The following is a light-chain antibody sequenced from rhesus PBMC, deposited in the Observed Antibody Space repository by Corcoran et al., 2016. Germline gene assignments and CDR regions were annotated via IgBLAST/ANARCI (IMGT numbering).Light chain of an antibody. CDR1: QGISSY. CDR2: EES. CDR3: LQHNSYPFT. J-gene: IGKJ3*01. Sequence: DIQMTQSPSSLSASVGDTVTITCRARQGISSYLNWFQQQPGKAPKLLIYEESSLESGVPSRFSGSGSMTDFTLTISSLQPDDFAAYYCLQHNSYPFTFGPGTKLDIK. V-gene: IGKV1-28*03.